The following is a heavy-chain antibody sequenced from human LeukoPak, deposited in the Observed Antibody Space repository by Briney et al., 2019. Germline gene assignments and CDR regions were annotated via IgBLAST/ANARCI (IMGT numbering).Heavy chain of an antibody. Sequence: ASVRVSCTASGYTFTSYGIHWVRQAPGQGLEWMGWISAYNGDTDYAQNLQGRVTMTTDPSTSTAYMELRSLRSDDTAVYYCATGWSGYCASLDYWGQGTLVTVA. CDR1: GYTFTSYG. CDR2: ISAYNGDT. J-gene: IGHJ4*02. D-gene: IGHD3-3*01. CDR3: ATGWSGYCASLDY. V-gene: IGHV1-18*01.